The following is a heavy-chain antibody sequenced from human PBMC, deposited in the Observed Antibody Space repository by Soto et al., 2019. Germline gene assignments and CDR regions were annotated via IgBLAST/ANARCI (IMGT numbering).Heavy chain of an antibody. CDR2: ISSSSSTI. J-gene: IGHJ6*02. CDR1: GFTFSSYS. V-gene: IGHV3-48*02. D-gene: IGHD3-3*01. Sequence: GGSLRLSCAASGFTFSSYSMNWVRQAPGKGLEWVSYISSSSSTIYYADSVKGRFTISRDNAKNSLYLQMNSLRDEDTAVYYCARGGYYHPNYYYGMDVWGQGTTVTVSS. CDR3: ARGGYYHPNYYYGMDV.